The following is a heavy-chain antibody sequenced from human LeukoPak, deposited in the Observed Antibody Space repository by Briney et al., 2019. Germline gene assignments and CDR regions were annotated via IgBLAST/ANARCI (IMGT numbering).Heavy chain of an antibody. D-gene: IGHD6-19*01. Sequence: ASVKVSCKASGGTFSSYAISWVRQAPGQGLEWMGRIIPILGIANYAQKFQGRVTITADKSTGTAYMELSSLRSEDTAVYYCARAGYSSGWYRVWGQGTLVTVSS. J-gene: IGHJ4*02. CDR3: ARAGYSSGWYRV. V-gene: IGHV1-69*04. CDR2: IIPILGIA. CDR1: GGTFSSYA.